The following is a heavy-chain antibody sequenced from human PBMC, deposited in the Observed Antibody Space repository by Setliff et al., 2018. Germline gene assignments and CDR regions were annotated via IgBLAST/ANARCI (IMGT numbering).Heavy chain of an antibody. CDR3: AGEGGSMLDY. CDR1: GYTFTSYG. CDR2: ISAYNGYT. Sequence: ASVKVSCKASGYTFTSYGISWVRQAPGQGLEWMGGISAYNGYTNYAQKLQGRVTMTTDTATSTAYMELRRLRSDDTTVYYCAGEGGSMLDYWGQGTLVTVSS. D-gene: IGHD6-13*01. J-gene: IGHJ4*02. V-gene: IGHV1-18*01.